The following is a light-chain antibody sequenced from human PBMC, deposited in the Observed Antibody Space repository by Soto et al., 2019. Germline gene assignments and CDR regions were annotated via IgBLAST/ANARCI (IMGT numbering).Light chain of an antibody. CDR3: SSYAGGNNAYV. Sequence: QSALTQPPSASGSPGQSVTISCTGASSDVGGYNYVSWYQQHPGKAPKLMIYEVTKRPSGVPDRFSGSKSGNTASLTVSGLQPEDEADYYCSSYAGGNNAYVFGTGTKATVL. V-gene: IGLV2-8*01. CDR1: SSDVGGYNY. CDR2: EVT. J-gene: IGLJ1*01.